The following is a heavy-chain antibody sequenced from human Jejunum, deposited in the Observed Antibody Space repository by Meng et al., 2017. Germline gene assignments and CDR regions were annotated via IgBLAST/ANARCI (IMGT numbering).Heavy chain of an antibody. D-gene: IGHD6-6*01. J-gene: IGHJ4*02. Sequence: GGSLRLSCEASGFTFSSCEMNWVRQAPGKVLEWISYISGSGNTIYYADSVRGRFTITRDNARNSLYLQMSSLRDEDTAVYYCARESSSWSMVDYWGQGTMVTVSS. CDR2: ISGSGNTI. V-gene: IGHV3-48*03. CDR3: ARESSSWSMVDY. CDR1: GFTFSSCE.